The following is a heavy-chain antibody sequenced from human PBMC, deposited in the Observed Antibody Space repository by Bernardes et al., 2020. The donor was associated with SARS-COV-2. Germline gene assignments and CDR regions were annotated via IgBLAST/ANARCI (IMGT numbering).Heavy chain of an antibody. CDR3: ARTRIAAAGTMVDY. V-gene: IGHV1-2*02. CDR2: INPHSGGT. CDR1: GYTLSDYY. Sequence: ASVKVSCKASGYTLSDYYMHWVRQAPGQGLEWMGWINPHSGGTNYAQKFQGRVTVTRDTSISTAYMELTSLRSDDTAVYYCARTRIAAAGTMVDYWGQGTLVTVSS. D-gene: IGHD6-13*01. J-gene: IGHJ4*02.